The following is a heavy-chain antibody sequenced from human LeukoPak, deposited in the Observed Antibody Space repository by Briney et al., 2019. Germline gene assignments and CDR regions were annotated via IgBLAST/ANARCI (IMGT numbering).Heavy chain of an antibody. D-gene: IGHD3-22*01. CDR2: DYYSGSS. Sequence: SETLSLTCTVSGGSITDYYWGWIRQPPGKGLEWIEYDYYSGSSNYNPSLKSRVTISLDTSKNQFSLKMSSVTAADTAVYYCARDLKLDGSSGYYAFDIWGQGTMVTVSS. V-gene: IGHV4-59*01. J-gene: IGHJ3*02. CDR3: ARDLKLDGSSGYYAFDI. CDR1: GGSITDYY.